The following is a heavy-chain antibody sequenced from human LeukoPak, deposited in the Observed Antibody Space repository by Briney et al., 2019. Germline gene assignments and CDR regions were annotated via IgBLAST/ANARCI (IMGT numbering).Heavy chain of an antibody. CDR2: INTDGSIT. CDR1: GFIFSTFW. V-gene: IGHV3-74*01. D-gene: IGHD2-15*01. Sequence: GGSLRLSCAASGFIFSTFWMHWVRQAPGKGLVWVSRINTDGSITTYADSVKGRFTISRDNAENTVYLQMNSLRAEDTAVYYCVRSLGAYSYWGHGTLVTVSS. J-gene: IGHJ4*01. CDR3: VRSLGAYSY.